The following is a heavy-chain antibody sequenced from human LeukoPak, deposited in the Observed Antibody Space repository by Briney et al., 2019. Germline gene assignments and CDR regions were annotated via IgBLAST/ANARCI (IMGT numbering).Heavy chain of an antibody. CDR1: GFTFSSYA. CDR3: AKDPYYGSGSYYDY. CDR2: ISGSGAST. V-gene: IGHV3-23*01. D-gene: IGHD3-10*01. Sequence: PGGSLRLSCAASGFTFSSYAMSWVRQAPGKGLEWVSAISGSGASTYYADSVKGRFTLSRDNSKNPLYLQMNSLRAEDTAVYYCAKDPYYGSGSYYDYWGQGTLVTVSS. J-gene: IGHJ4*02.